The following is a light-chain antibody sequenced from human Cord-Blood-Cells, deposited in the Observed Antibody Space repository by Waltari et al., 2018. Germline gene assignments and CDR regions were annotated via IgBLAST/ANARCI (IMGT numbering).Light chain of an antibody. CDR2: DAS. V-gene: IGKV3-11*01. CDR3: QQRSNWPT. Sequence: EIVLTQSPATLSLSPGERATPSCRASQSVSSYLAWYQQKPGQAPRLLIYDASNRATGIPARFSGSGSGTDFTLTSSSLEPEDFAVYYCQQRSNWPTFGGGTKVEIK. CDR1: QSVSSY. J-gene: IGKJ4*01.